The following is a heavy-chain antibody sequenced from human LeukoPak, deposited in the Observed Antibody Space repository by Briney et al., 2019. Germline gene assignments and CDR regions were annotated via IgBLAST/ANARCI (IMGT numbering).Heavy chain of an antibody. CDR1: GFTFSSYW. D-gene: IGHD4-17*01. V-gene: IGHV3-7*01. CDR2: MNQDGSEK. J-gene: IGHJ4*02. Sequence: PGGSLRLSCAASGFTFSSYWMTWVRQAPGKGLEWVANMNQDGSEKYHVDSVKDRFTISRDNAKNSLYLQMNSLRAEDTAVYYCAKDLDYGDYGPFDYWGQGTLVTVSS. CDR3: AKDLDYGDYGPFDY.